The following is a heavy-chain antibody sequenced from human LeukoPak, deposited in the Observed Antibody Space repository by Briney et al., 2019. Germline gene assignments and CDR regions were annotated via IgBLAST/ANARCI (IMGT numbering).Heavy chain of an antibody. J-gene: IGHJ4*02. V-gene: IGHV1-2*02. D-gene: IGHD3-16*01. CDR1: GYTFTGYY. CDR2: INPNSGGT. CDR3: ARVGGYDYVWGSPYYFDY. Sequence: ASVKVSCKASGYTFTGYYMHWVRQAPGQGLEWMGWINPNSGGTNYAQKFQGRVTMTRDTSISTAYMELSRLRSDDTAVYYCARVGGYDYVWGSPYYFDYWGQGTLVTVSS.